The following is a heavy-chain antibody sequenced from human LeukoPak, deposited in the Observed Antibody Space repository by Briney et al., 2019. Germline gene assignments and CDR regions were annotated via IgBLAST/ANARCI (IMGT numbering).Heavy chain of an antibody. V-gene: IGHV7-4-1*02. CDR3: ARDQGAGAGYYYYGMDV. CDR2: INTNTGNP. J-gene: IGHJ6*02. Sequence: ASVKVSCKASGYTFTSYAMNWVRQAPGQGLERMGWINTNTGNPTYAQGFTGRFVFSLDTSVSTAYLQISSLKAEDTAVYYCARDQGAGAGYYYYGMDVWGQGTTVTVSS. D-gene: IGHD1-26*01. CDR1: GYTFTSYA.